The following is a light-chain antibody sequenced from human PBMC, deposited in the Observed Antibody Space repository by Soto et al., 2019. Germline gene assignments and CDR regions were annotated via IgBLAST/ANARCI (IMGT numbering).Light chain of an antibody. CDR1: QSISSW. Sequence: DIQMTRSPSTLSASVGDRVTITCRASQSISSWLAWYQQKPGKAPKLLIYKASSLESGVPSRFSGSGSGTEFTLTISSLQPDDFATYYCQQYNSYWAFGPGTKVDIK. V-gene: IGKV1-5*03. CDR2: KAS. CDR3: QQYNSYWA. J-gene: IGKJ3*01.